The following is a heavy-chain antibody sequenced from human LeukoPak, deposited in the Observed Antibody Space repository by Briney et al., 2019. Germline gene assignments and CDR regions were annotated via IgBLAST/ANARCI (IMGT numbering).Heavy chain of an antibody. J-gene: IGHJ2*01. CDR2: IYYSGST. Sequence: SETLSLTCTVSGGSISSYYWSWIRQPPGKGLEWIGYIYYSGSTNYNPSPKSRVTISVDTSKNQFSLKLSSVTAADTAVYYCARGLTGYSSGWPNWYFDLWGRGTLVTVSS. CDR3: ARGLTGYSSGWPNWYFDL. CDR1: GGSISSYY. D-gene: IGHD6-19*01. V-gene: IGHV4-59*01.